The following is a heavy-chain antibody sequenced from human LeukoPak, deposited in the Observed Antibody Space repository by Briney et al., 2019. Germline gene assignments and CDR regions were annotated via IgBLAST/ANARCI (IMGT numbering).Heavy chain of an antibody. CDR2: MNPSGGST. D-gene: IGHD3-22*01. Sequence: ASVKVSCKASGYTVTSYYMHWVRQAPGQGLEWMGIMNPSGGSTSYAQKFQGRVTMTRDMSTSTAYMELSSLRSEDTAVYYCAKSYDSSGYHDAFDIWDQGTMVTVSS. CDR1: GYTVTSYY. J-gene: IGHJ3*02. CDR3: AKSYDSSGYHDAFDI. V-gene: IGHV1-46*01.